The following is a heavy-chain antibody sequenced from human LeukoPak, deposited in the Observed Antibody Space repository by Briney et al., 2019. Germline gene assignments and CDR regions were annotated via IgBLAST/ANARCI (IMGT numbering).Heavy chain of an antibody. J-gene: IGHJ6*01. D-gene: IGHD2/OR15-2a*01. CDR1: GGTFSSYA. CDR2: IIPIFGTA. Sequence: ASVTVSCKASGGTFSSYAISWVRQAPGQGLEWMGGIIPIFGTANYAQKFQGRVTITADESTSTASMELSSLRSEDTAVYYCAALYYGGFFYFLIWGQGT. CDR3: AALYYGGFFYFLI. V-gene: IGHV1-69*13.